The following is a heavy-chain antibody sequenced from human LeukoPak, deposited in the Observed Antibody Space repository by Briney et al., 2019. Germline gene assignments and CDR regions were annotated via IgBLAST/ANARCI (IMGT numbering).Heavy chain of an antibody. CDR3: VRDYDGSGTRSAFDI. V-gene: IGHV3-74*01. CDR2: TDRDGSST. J-gene: IGHJ3*02. CDR1: GFSFSTYW. Sequence: GGSLRLSCAASGFSFSTYWMHWVRQAPGKGLVWVSRTDRDGSSTTYADSVKGRFTISRDNAKKTLYLQMDSLRAEDTAVYFCVRDYDGSGTRSAFDIWGQGTMVTVSS. D-gene: IGHD3-10*01.